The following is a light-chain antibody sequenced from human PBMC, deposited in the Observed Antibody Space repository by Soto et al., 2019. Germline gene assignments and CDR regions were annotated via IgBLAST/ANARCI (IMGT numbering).Light chain of an antibody. Sequence: QSVLTQPPSVSGAPGQRVTISCTGSSSNIGAGYDVHWYQQLPGTAPKLLIYGNSNRPSGVPDRFSGSKSGTSASLAITWLQDEDEADYYYQSSDSGLSGVVFGGGTKVTVL. CDR1: SSNIGAGYD. CDR2: GNS. CDR3: QSSDSGLSGVV. V-gene: IGLV1-40*01. J-gene: IGLJ2*01.